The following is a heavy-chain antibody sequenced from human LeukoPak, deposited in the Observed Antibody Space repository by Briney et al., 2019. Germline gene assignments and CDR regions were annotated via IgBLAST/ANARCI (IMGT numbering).Heavy chain of an antibody. J-gene: IGHJ5*02. Sequence: GESLKISCKASGYSFIGYYMHWVRQAPGQGLEWMGCINPNSGGTNYAQKFQGRVTMTRDTSISTAYMELSRLTSDDTAVYYCAREGGIVAVQAANWFDPWGQGTLVTVSS. CDR3: AREGGIVAVQAANWFDP. D-gene: IGHD2-2*01. CDR1: GYSFIGYY. CDR2: INPNSGGT. V-gene: IGHV1-2*02.